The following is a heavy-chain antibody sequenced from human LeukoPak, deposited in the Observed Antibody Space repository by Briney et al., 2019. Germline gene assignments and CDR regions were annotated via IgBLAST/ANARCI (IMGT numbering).Heavy chain of an antibody. CDR3: ASPKEDSDYEFDY. D-gene: IGHD4-11*01. Sequence: SVKVSCKASGGTFRNYAISWVRQAPGQGLEWMGGIIPLFGRAEYAQRFQGRVTITADESTSTAYLELSILRSEDTAVYYCASPKEDSDYEFDYWGQGTLVTVSS. J-gene: IGHJ4*02. V-gene: IGHV1-69*01. CDR2: IIPLFGRA. CDR1: GGTFRNYA.